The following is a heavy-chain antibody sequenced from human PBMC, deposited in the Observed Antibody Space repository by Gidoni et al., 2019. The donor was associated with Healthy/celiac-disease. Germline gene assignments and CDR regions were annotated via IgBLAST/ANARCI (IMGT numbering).Heavy chain of an antibody. V-gene: IGHV3-21*01. CDR2: ISSSSRYI. J-gene: IGHJ4*02. Sequence: EVQLVESGGGMGKPGGYLRLSCAAAGFTFSSYSMNWVRQAPGKGLEWVSSISSSSRYIYYADSVTGRFTISRDNAKNSLYLQMNSLRAEDTAVYYCARGMDYYFDYWGQGTLVTVSS. CDR1: GFTFSSYS. CDR3: ARGMDYYFDY. D-gene: IGHD3-10*01.